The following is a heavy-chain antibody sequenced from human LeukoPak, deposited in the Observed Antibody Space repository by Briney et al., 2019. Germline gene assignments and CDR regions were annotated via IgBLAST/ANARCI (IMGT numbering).Heavy chain of an antibody. CDR3: ARRLGDARAFDI. CDR2: ISSSGSTI. CDR1: GFTFSSYE. D-gene: IGHD6-25*01. J-gene: IGHJ3*02. V-gene: IGHV3-48*03. Sequence: PGGSLRLSCAASGFTFSSYEMNWVRQAPGKGLEWVSYISSSGSTIYYADSVKGRFTISRDNAKNSLYLQMNSLRAEDTAVYYCARRLGDARAFDIWGQGTMVAVSS.